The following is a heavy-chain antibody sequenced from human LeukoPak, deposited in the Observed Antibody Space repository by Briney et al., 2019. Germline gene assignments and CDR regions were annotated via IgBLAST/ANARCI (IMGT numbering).Heavy chain of an antibody. CDR2: ISGSGGNT. J-gene: IGHJ5*01. Sequence: GGSLRLSCVASGFTFSSYAMDWVRQAPGKGLEWVSAISGSGGNTYYADSVKDRFTISRDHSKTTLFLQMNSLRAEDTAVYYCAKDLHDYGNYVGWFDSWGQGTLVTVSS. V-gene: IGHV3-23*01. D-gene: IGHD4-11*01. CDR1: GFTFSSYA. CDR3: AKDLHDYGNYVGWFDS.